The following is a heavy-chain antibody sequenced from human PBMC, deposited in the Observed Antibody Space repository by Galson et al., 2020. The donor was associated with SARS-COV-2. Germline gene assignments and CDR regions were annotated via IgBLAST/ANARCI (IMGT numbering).Heavy chain of an antibody. CDR2: IKSGGDT. Sequence: SETLSLTCAVYGGSFSGYSWTWIRQAPGKGLEWIGEIKSGGDTNYSPSLSSRVTLSIATSRNQFSLKLTSVSVADTALYFCARGRQGVVPSPVLGLGPFYSYYYMDVWGKGTTVTVS. CDR1: GGSFSGYS. V-gene: IGHV4-34*01. J-gene: IGHJ6*03. D-gene: IGHD3-16*01. CDR3: ARGRQGVVPSPVLGLGPFYSYYYMDV.